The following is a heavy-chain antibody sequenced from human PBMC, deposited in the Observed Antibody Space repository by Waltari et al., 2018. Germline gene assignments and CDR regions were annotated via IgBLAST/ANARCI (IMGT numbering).Heavy chain of an antibody. CDR1: GFTVGDHC. CDR2: INQDGET. D-gene: IGHD3-3*01. V-gene: IGHV3-7*04. Sequence: EALLVESGGNLVQPGGSLSLTCEASGFTVGDHCMSWVRQVPGKGLEWVASINQDGETNYVASVKGRFTISRDNAKKSLVLLLNNLRADDSAIYYCARDPTLFGVRQNYFDSWGQGTLVTVSS. CDR3: ARDPTLFGVRQNYFDS. J-gene: IGHJ4*02.